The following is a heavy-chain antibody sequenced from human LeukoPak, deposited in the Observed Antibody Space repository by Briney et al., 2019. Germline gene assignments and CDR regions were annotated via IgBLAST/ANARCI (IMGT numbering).Heavy chain of an antibody. J-gene: IGHJ4*02. D-gene: IGHD6-13*01. CDR2: ISGSGGTT. CDR1: GFTFSSYA. CDR3: ARWGGSRWHDFDY. V-gene: IGHV3-23*01. Sequence: SLRLSCAVSGFTFSSYAISWVRQAPGKGLEWASGISGSGGTTYYADSVKGRFTISREESKNTVYLQMISLRGEDTAVYFCARWGGSRWHDFDYWGQGTLVTVSS.